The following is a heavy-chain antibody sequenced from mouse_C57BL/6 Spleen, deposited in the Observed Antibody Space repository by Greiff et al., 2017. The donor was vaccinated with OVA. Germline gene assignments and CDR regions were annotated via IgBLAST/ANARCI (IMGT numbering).Heavy chain of an antibody. V-gene: IGHV1-15*01. J-gene: IGHJ2*01. CDR1: GYTFTDYE. CDR2: IDPETGGT. Sequence: VQLQESGAELVRPGASVTLSCKASGYTFTDYEMHWVKQTPVHGLEWIGAIDPETGGTAYNQKFKGKAILTADKSSSTAYMELRSLTSEDSAVYYCTRRLLLFDYWGQGTTLTVSS. D-gene: IGHD3-2*02. CDR3: TRRLLLFDY.